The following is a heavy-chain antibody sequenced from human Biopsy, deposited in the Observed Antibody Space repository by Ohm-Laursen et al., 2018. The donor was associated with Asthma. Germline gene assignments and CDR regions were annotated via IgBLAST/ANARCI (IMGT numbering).Heavy chain of an antibody. CDR1: GFSFDNYF. J-gene: IGHJ4*02. D-gene: IGHD2-8*01. Sequence: ASVKVSCKASGFSFDNYFMHWVRQAPGQGLEWMGIINPSGAGARYAEKFRGRLIVTRDASTRTAFMDLRSLRSDDTAIYFCARARETTNYGDSDFDIWGQGTLITVSS. V-gene: IGHV1-46*02. CDR3: ARARETTNYGDSDFDI. CDR2: INPSGAGA.